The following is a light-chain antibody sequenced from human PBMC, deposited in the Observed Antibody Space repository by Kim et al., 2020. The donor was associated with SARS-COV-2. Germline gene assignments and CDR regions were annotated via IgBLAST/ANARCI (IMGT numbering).Light chain of an antibody. V-gene: IGLV3-21*04. CDR1: NMGRKI. CDR3: QVWDSKSDLGV. CDR2: YDT. Sequence: APGQTARITGDLNNMGRKIVHWYQQKPGQAPVLVIYYDTDRPSGIPERLSGSNSGTTATLAISRVEAGDEADFYCQVWDSKSDLGVFGGGTKLTVL. J-gene: IGLJ3*02.